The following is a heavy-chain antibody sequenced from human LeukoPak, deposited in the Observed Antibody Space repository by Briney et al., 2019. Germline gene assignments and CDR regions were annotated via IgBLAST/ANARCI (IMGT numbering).Heavy chain of an antibody. D-gene: IGHD6-13*01. Sequence: GGSLRLSCAASGFTFRNYAIHWVRQAPGKGLEWVAVISYDGSNKYYADSVKGRFTISRDNSKNTLDLQMNSLRAEDTAVYYCARDKGSCGQGTPDPWGQGTLVTVSS. J-gene: IGHJ5*02. CDR1: GFTFRNYA. CDR2: ISYDGSNK. CDR3: ARDKGSCGQGTPDP. V-gene: IGHV3-30*04.